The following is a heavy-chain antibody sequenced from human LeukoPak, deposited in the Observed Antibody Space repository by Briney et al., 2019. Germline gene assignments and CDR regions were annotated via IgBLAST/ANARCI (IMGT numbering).Heavy chain of an antibody. CDR1: GYTFTSYD. Sequence: ASVKVSCKASGYTFTSYDINWVRQATGQGLEGGGWMNPKSGNTGYAQKFQGRVTITRNTSISTAYMEMSGLRSEDTAVYYCARGRSTGFPYYFEYWGQGTLVTVSS. CDR2: MNPKSGNT. V-gene: IGHV1-8*03. CDR3: ARGRSTGFPYYFEY. J-gene: IGHJ4*02.